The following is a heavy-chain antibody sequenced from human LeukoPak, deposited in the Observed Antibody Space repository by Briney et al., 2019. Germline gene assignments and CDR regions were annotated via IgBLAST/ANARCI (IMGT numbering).Heavy chain of an antibody. D-gene: IGHD6-13*01. CDR3: ARIEGAASSWYD. CDR2: INPNSGGT. V-gene: IGHV1-2*02. J-gene: IGHJ4*02. CDR1: GYTFTAYY. Sequence: ASVNLSCKASGYTFTAYYMHWVRQAPGQGLEWMGYINPNSGGTIYAQNLQGRVTMTRDTSINTAYMELSRLRSDDTAVYYCARIEGAASSWYDWGQGTLVPDSS.